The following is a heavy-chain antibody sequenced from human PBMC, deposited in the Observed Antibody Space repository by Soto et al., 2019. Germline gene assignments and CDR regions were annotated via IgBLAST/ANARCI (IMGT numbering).Heavy chain of an antibody. Sequence: QVQLQESGPGLVQPSGTLSLTCAVSGDSINNSHWWSWVRQTPGKGLEWIWETYHSGTTNYNPSLKTRVTISIDKSKNKFSLKMNSVTAADTAVYYCAREVNSSPARGPNWFDPWGQGTLVTVSS. J-gene: IGHJ5*02. CDR1: GDSINNSHW. V-gene: IGHV4-4*02. D-gene: IGHD6-13*01. CDR3: AREVNSSPARGPNWFDP. CDR2: TYHSGTT.